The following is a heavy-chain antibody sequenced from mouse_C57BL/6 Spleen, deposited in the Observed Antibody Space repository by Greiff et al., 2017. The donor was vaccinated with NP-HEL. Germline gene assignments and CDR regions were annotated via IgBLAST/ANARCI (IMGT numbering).Heavy chain of an antibody. Sequence: QVQLQQPGAELVRPGSSVKLSCKASGYTFTSYWMHWVKQRPIQGLEWIGNIDPSDSETHYNQKFKDKATLTVDKSSSTAYMQLSSLTSEDSAVYYCARPAQAGTWFAYWGQGTLVTVSA. CDR2: IDPSDSET. CDR3: ARPAQAGTWFAY. J-gene: IGHJ3*01. D-gene: IGHD3-2*02. CDR1: GYTFTSYW. V-gene: IGHV1-52*01.